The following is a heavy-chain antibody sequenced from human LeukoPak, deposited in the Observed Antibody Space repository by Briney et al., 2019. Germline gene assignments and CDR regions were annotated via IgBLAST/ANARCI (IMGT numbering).Heavy chain of an antibody. Sequence: SETLSLTCTVSGGSISSYYWSWIRQPAGKGLEWIGRIYTSGSTNYNPSLKSRVTMSVDTSKNQFSLKLSSVTAADTAVYYCERECSGGSCYNWFDYWGQGTLVTVSS. CDR1: GGSISSYY. J-gene: IGHJ4*02. D-gene: IGHD2-15*01. V-gene: IGHV4-4*07. CDR3: ERECSGGSCYNWFDY. CDR2: IYTSGST.